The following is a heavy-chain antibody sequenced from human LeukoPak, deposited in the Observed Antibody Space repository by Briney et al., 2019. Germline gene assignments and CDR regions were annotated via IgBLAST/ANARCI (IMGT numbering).Heavy chain of an antibody. CDR2: INPSGGST. V-gene: IGHV1-46*01. D-gene: IGHD6-19*01. Sequence: GASVKVSCKASGYTFTSYYMHWVRQAPGQGLEWMGIINPSGGSTSYAQKFQGRVTMTRDTSTSTVYMELSSLRSEDTAVYYCARAKGAVAGPGYYMDVWGKGTTVTVSS. J-gene: IGHJ6*03. CDR1: GYTFTSYY. CDR3: ARAKGAVAGPGYYMDV.